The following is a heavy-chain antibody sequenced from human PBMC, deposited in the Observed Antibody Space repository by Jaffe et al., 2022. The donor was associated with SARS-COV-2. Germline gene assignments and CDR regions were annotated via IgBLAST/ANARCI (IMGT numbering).Heavy chain of an antibody. CDR2: IYSGGSI. D-gene: IGHD2-2*02. Sequence: EVQLVESGGGLVQPGGSLRLSCAASGFTVSNNYMSWVRQAPGKGLEWVSVIYSGGSIYYADSVKGRFTISRDNSKNTLYLQMNSLRAEDTAVYYCARGPGPYCTSSSCYTLDDWGQGTLVTVSS. CDR1: GFTVSNNY. CDR3: ARGPGPYCTSSSCYTLDD. J-gene: IGHJ4*02. V-gene: IGHV3-66*02.